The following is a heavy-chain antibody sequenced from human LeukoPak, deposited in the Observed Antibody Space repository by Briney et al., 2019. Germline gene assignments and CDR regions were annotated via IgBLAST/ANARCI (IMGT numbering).Heavy chain of an antibody. CDR3: ARDSRRGYSYIDAFDI. Sequence: GGSLRLSCAASGSTVSSNYMSWVRQAPGKGLEWVSVIYSDGSTYYADAVKGRFTISRDNSKNTLYLQMNRLRAKDTAVYYCARDSRRGYSYIDAFDIWGQGTMVTVSS. CDR1: GSTVSSNY. CDR2: IYSDGST. D-gene: IGHD5-18*01. J-gene: IGHJ3*02. V-gene: IGHV3-53*01.